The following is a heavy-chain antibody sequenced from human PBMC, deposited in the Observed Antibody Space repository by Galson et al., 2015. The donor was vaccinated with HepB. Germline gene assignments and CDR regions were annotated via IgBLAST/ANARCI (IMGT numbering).Heavy chain of an antibody. Sequence: CAISGDSVSSNSAAWYWIRQSPSRGLEWLGRTYYRAKWYTDYAVSVRGRITINPDTSKNQFSLHLNFVTPEDTAVYYCARVAGTIYYYGMDFWGQGTTVTVSS. J-gene: IGHJ6*02. V-gene: IGHV6-1*01. D-gene: IGHD2-15*01. CDR2: TYYRAKWYT. CDR3: ARVAGTIYYYGMDF. CDR1: GDSVSSNSAA.